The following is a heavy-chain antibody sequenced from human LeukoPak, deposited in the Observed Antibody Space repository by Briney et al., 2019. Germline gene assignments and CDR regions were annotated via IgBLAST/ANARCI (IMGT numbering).Heavy chain of an antibody. J-gene: IGHJ4*02. D-gene: IGHD3-3*01. CDR1: GGTFSSYA. Sequence: ASVKVSCKASGGTFSSYAISWVRQAPGQGLEWMGGIIPIFGTANYAQKFQGRVTITADEPTSTAYMELSSLRSEDTAVYYCAGSYDFWSGYPYWGQGTLVTVS. CDR3: AGSYDFWSGYPY. V-gene: IGHV1-69*13. CDR2: IIPIFGTA.